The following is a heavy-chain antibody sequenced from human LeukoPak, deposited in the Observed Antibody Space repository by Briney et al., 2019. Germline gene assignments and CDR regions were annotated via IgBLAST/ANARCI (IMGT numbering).Heavy chain of an antibody. Sequence: ASVKLSCKASGYTFTDYYMHWVRQAPGQGLEWLGCINPNSGGTNYAQKFQGRVTMNRDTSISTAYMELSRLRSDDTAVYYCAREYYDSSAYNQEAIDYWGQGTLVTVSS. D-gene: IGHD3-22*01. CDR2: INPNSGGT. CDR3: AREYYDSSAYNQEAIDY. J-gene: IGHJ4*02. V-gene: IGHV1-2*02. CDR1: GYTFTDYY.